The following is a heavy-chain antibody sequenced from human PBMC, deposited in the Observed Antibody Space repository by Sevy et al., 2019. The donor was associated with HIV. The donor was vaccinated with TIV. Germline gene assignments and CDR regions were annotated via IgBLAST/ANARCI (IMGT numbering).Heavy chain of an antibody. J-gene: IGHJ4*02. V-gene: IGHV3-30*02. CDR1: GFGFGGYG. D-gene: IGHD3-3*01. CDR2: TRYDDKDK. CDR3: AKDASSGYAPNYFDS. Sequence: GGSLRLSCTASGFGFGGYGMNWVRQAPGKGLERLTLTRYDDKDKYYADSVKGRFTMSRDNRRQTLYLPMNSLRPEDTAVYYCAKDASSGYAPNYFDSWGQGTLVTVSS.